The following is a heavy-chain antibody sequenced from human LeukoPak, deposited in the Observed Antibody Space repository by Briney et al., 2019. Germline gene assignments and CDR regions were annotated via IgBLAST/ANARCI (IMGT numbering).Heavy chain of an antibody. D-gene: IGHD1-26*01. CDR3: ARTMYITGSSDFDY. J-gene: IGHJ4*02. Sequence: GGSLRLSCAASGFTFDDYAMHWVRQAPGKGLEWVSLISGDGGSTYYADSVKGRFTISRDNSKNTLYLQMNSLRAEDTALYYCARTMYITGSSDFDYWGQGTLVTVSS. V-gene: IGHV3-43*02. CDR1: GFTFDDYA. CDR2: ISGDGGST.